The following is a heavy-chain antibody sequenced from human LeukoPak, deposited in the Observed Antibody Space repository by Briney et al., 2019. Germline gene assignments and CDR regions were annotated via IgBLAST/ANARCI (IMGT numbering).Heavy chain of an antibody. J-gene: IGHJ4*02. CDR1: GFTVSSNY. CDR2: IYSGGST. V-gene: IGHV3-66*01. CDR3: ANSLPDMVRGVDY. D-gene: IGHD3-10*01. Sequence: PGGSLRLSCAASGFTVSSNYMSWVRQAPGKGLEWVSVIYSGGSTYYADSVKGRFTISRDNSKNTLYLQMNSLRAEDTAVYYCANSLPDMVRGVDYWGQGTLVTVSS.